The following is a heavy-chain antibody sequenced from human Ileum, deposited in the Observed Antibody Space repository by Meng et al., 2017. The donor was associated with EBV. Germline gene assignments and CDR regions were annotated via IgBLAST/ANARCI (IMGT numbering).Heavy chain of an antibody. CDR3: ARDPIPVPGRNFDY. J-gene: IGHJ4*02. CDR2: IYHSGDS. CDR1: GYSLSKYSW. Sequence: LQGSGPGLVTASGTLSLPCTCSGYSLSKYSWWNWVRQPPGKGLEWIGDIYHSGDSNYNPSLKSQVTISLDNSNNQFSLTLSSVTAADTAVYYCARDPIPVPGRNFDYWGQGTLVTVSS. D-gene: IGHD6-19*01. V-gene: IGHV4-4*02.